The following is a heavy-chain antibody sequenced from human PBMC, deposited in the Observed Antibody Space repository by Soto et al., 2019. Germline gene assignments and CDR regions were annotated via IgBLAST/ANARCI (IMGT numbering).Heavy chain of an antibody. CDR1: GYTFTGYY. CDR2: INPNSGGT. CDR3: ARGSYYDILTLSWFDP. D-gene: IGHD3-9*01. J-gene: IGHJ5*02. V-gene: IGHV1-2*04. Sequence: ASVKVSCKASGYTFTGYYMHWVRQAPGQGLEWMGWINPNSGGTNYAQKFQGWVTMTRDTSISTAYMELSRLRSDDTAVYYCARGSYYDILTLSWFDPWGQGTLVTVSS.